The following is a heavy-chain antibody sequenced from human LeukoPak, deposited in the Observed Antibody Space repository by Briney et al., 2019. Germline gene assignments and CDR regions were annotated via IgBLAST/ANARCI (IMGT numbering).Heavy chain of an antibody. V-gene: IGHV4-4*09. CDR2: IHSSGGS. CDR1: GASISNNY. J-gene: IGHJ4*02. CDR3: ARLGSYHDF. Sequence: PSETLSLTCTVPGASISNNYGSWIRQTQEKGLEWMGHIHSSGGSSYYPSLKSRLTLSIDTSRNQLSLKLPSVTAADTAVYFCARLGSYHDFWGQGALVTVSS. D-gene: IGHD1-26*01.